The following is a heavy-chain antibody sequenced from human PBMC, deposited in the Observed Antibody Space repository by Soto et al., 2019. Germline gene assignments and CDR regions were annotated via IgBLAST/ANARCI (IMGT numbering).Heavy chain of an antibody. D-gene: IGHD2-21*01. CDR2: IWYDGSVK. CDR3: ARADCGGQCPCDY. Sequence: GGSLRLSCAASGFTFGTYGMHWVRQAPGKGLEWVAGIWYDGSVKTYADSVKGRFSISRDNSQNTVYLQMNTLRAGDTAVYYCARADCGGQCPCDYWGQGTLVTVSS. J-gene: IGHJ4*02. V-gene: IGHV3-33*01. CDR1: GFTFGTYG.